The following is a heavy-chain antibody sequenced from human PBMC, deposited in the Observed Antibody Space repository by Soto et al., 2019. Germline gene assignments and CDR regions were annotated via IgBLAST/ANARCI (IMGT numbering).Heavy chain of an antibody. CDR1: GFTLSDYY. CDR2: ISSSSSYT. J-gene: IGHJ4*02. CDR3: ARVLLDYYDSSGYYPFDY. D-gene: IGHD3-22*01. Sequence: PGGSLRLSCAASGFTLSDYYMSWIRQAPGKGLEWVSYISSSSSYTNYADSVKGRFTISRDNAKNSLYLQMNSLRAEDTAVYYCARVLLDYYDSSGYYPFDYWGQGTLVTVSS. V-gene: IGHV3-11*06.